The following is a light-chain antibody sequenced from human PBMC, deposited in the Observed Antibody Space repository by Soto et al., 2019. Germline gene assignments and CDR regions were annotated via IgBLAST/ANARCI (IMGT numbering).Light chain of an antibody. CDR1: SSNIGAGYD. CDR2: GNS. V-gene: IGLV1-40*01. J-gene: IGLJ2*01. CDR3: QSYDSSLL. Sequence: QSVLTQPPSVSGAPGQRVTISCTGSSSNIGAGYDVHWYQQLPGTAPKLLIYGNSNRTSGVPDRFSGSKSGTSASLAITGLQAEDEADYYCQSYDSSLLFGGGTKLTVL.